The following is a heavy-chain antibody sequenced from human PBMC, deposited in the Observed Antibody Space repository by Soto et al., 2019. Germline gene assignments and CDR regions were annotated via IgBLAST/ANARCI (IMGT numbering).Heavy chain of an antibody. CDR2: ISTYNGNT. CDR3: AILLFLEWFDDY. Sequence: SVTVYCKSSAHTFTSSGIRWVRQAPGQGLEWMGWISTYNGNTNYAQKYQGRATMTTDTSTTKAYMDLRSLKSADTAVYYCAILLFLEWFDDYWGQGTLVTVSS. CDR1: AHTFTSSG. D-gene: IGHD3-3*01. J-gene: IGHJ4*02. V-gene: IGHV1-18*04.